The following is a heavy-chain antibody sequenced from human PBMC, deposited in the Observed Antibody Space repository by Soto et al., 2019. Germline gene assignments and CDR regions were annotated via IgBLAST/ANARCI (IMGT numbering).Heavy chain of an antibody. D-gene: IGHD5-18*01. V-gene: IGHV1-69*06. CDR2: IIPIFGTA. Sequence: QVQLVQSGAEVKKPGSSVKVSCKASGGTFSSYAISWVRQAPGQGLEWMGGIIPIFGTANYAQKFQGRVTITADKSTSPAYRALRSLRSEDTALNYCASFRGYGYGPLRGRGAFDICVQGTMVTVSS. CDR1: GGTFSSYA. CDR3: ASFRGYGYGPLRGRGAFDI. J-gene: IGHJ3*02.